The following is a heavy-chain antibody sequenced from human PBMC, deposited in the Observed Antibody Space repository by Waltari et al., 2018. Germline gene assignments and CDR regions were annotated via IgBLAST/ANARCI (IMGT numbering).Heavy chain of an antibody. CDR1: GYTFTSYG. D-gene: IGHD3-22*01. J-gene: IGHJ4*02. CDR3: ARGKKGAYYYDSSGYLY. Sequence: QVQLVQSGAEVKKPGASVKVSCKAFGYTFTSYGISWLRQAPGQGLEWMGWISAYNGNTNYAQKLQGRVTMTTDTSTSTAYMELRSLRSDDTAVYYCARGKKGAYYYDSSGYLYWGQGTLVTVSS. CDR2: ISAYNGNT. V-gene: IGHV1-18*04.